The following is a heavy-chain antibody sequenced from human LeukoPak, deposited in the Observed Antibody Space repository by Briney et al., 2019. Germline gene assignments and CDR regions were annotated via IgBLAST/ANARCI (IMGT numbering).Heavy chain of an antibody. CDR1: GGSISSGTYS. V-gene: IGHV4-30-4*07. J-gene: IGHJ4*02. Sequence: SETLSLTCAVSGGSISSGTYSWSWIRQPPGKGLEWIGYIYYSGTTYYNPSLKSRVTISVDTSKNQFSLKLSSLTAADTAVYYRARDVQRFYFDYWGQGTLVTVSS. CDR3: ARDVQRFYFDY. CDR2: IYYSGTT. D-gene: IGHD3-10*02.